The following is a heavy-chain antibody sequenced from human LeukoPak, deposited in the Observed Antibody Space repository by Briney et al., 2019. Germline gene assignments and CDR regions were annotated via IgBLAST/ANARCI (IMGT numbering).Heavy chain of an antibody. V-gene: IGHV4-34*01. J-gene: IGHJ4*02. CDR1: GGSFSGYY. D-gene: IGHD3-9*01. CDR3: ARGSVTGYYTFDY. CDR2: INHSGST. Sequence: SETLSLTCAVYGGSFSGYYWSWIRQPPGKGLEWIGEINHSGSTNYNPSLKSRVTISVDTSKNQFSLKLSSVTAADTAVYYCARGSVTGYYTFDYWGQGTLVTVPS.